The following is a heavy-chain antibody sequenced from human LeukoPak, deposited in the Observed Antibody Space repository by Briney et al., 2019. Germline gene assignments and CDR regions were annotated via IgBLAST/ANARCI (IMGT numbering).Heavy chain of an antibody. D-gene: IGHD2/OR15-2a*01. CDR1: GDSVSSNSVA. Sequence: SQTLSLTCAISGDSVSSNSVAWNWIRQSPSRGFEWLGRTYYRFKWYNEYAPSVRSRITINPDTSKNQFSLQLSSVTPEDTAVYYCARDHFYGFDYWGRGALVTVSS. CDR3: ARDHFYGFDY. V-gene: IGHV6-1*01. CDR2: TYYRFKWYN. J-gene: IGHJ4*02.